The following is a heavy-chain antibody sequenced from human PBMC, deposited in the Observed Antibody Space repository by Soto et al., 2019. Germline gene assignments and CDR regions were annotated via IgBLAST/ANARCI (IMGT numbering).Heavy chain of an antibody. J-gene: IGHJ4*02. V-gene: IGHV3-23*04. CDR1: GFTVSSNY. Sequence: EVQLVETGGGLIQPGGSLRLSCAASGFTVSSNYMSWVRQAPGKGLEWVSAISGSGGSTYYADSVKGRFTISRDNSKNTLYLQMNSLRAEDTAVYYCAKGYGSGSFDYWGQGTLVTVSS. CDR3: AKGYGSGSFDY. CDR2: ISGSGGST. D-gene: IGHD3-10*01.